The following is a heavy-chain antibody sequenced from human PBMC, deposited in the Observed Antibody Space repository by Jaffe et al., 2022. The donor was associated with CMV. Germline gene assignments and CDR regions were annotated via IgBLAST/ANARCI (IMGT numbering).Heavy chain of an antibody. J-gene: IGHJ4*02. CDR2: IKHDGSEK. CDR3: TRGEGDQPWFGELGLFDF. V-gene: IGHV3-7*01. CDR1: GFTFRTYW. D-gene: IGHD3-10*01. Sequence: EVQLVESGGGLVQPGGSLRLSCAASGFTFRTYWMSWVRQAPGKGLEWVANIKHDGSEKHYVESVKGRFTISRDNADYSLSLQMNSLRAEDTAVYYCTRGEGDQPWFGELGLFDFWGQGILVTVSS.